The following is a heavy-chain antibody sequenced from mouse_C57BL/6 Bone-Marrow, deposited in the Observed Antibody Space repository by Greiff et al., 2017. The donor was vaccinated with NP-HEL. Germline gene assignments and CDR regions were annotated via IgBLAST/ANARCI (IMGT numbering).Heavy chain of an antibody. V-gene: IGHV1-7*01. CDR3: ARDGLGREVYYFDG. CDR2: INPSIGYI. J-gene: IGHJ2*01. Sequence: VHLQQSGPGLGIPGASVTVSCKPPVYSFTSSWMYWFNHRPGQGLDWIGYINPSIGYIKSTEKFKDTATLTAAKSSSPAYMQLSSLTFEDSAVYYCARDGLGREVYYFDGWGEGTTLTVSS. CDR1: VYSFTSSW. D-gene: IGHD4-1*01.